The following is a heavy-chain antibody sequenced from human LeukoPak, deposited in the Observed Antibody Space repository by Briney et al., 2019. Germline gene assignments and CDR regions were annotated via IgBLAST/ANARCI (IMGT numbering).Heavy chain of an antibody. Sequence: SETLSLTCTVSGGSISSYYWSWIRQPAGKGLEWIGRIYTSESTNYNPSLKSRVTMSVDTPKNQFSLKLSSVTAADTAVYYCARDIGIAAAGPVFDYWGQGTLVTVSS. J-gene: IGHJ4*02. V-gene: IGHV4-4*07. CDR3: ARDIGIAAAGPVFDY. CDR1: GGSISSYY. D-gene: IGHD6-13*01. CDR2: IYTSEST.